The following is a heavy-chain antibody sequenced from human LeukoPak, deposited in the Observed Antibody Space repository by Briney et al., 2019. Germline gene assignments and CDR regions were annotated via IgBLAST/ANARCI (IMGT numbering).Heavy chain of an antibody. Sequence: ASVRVSCKASGGTFSSYAISWVRQAPGQGLEWMGRIIPILGIANYAQKFQGRVTITADKSTSTAYMELSSLKASDTAMYYCARHRGTPKGPTDYWGQGTLVTVSS. CDR3: ARHRGTPKGPTDY. CDR2: IIPILGIA. CDR1: GGTFSSYA. V-gene: IGHV1-69*04. J-gene: IGHJ4*02. D-gene: IGHD3-10*01.